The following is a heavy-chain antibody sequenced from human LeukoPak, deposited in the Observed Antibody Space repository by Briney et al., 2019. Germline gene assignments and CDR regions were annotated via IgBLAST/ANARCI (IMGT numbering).Heavy chain of an antibody. CDR3: AKDQFVCSGGSRPVVVFDY. V-gene: IGHV3-23*01. CDR2: ISGSGGST. Sequence: PGGSLRLSCAASGFTFSSYAMSWVRQAPGKGLEWVSAISGSGGSTYYADSVKGRFTISRDNSKNTLYLQMNSLRAEDTAVYYCAKDQFVCSGGSRPVVVFDYWGQGTLVTVSS. CDR1: GFTFSSYA. J-gene: IGHJ4*02. D-gene: IGHD2-15*01.